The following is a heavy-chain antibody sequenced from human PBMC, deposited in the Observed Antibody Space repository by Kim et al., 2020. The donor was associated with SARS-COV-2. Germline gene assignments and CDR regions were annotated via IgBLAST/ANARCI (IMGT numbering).Heavy chain of an antibody. D-gene: IGHD2-15*01. V-gene: IGHV1-3*01. J-gene: IGHJ4*02. CDR3: ARDLYCSGGSCPQLSFDY. Sequence: QGRVTLTRDTTASTAYMELSSLRSEDTAVYYCARDLYCSGGSCPQLSFDYWGQGTLVTVSS.